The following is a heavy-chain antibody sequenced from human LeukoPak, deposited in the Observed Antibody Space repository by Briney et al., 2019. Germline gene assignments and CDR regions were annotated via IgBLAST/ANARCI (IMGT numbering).Heavy chain of an antibody. CDR3: ARDSGSGNNDY. CDR2: ISAGNGNT. Sequence: ASVNVSCKASGYTFTSYAIHWVRQAPGQRLEWMGWISAGNGNTKYSQNIQGRVTFISNTSATTAFMELSSLRSEDAAVYYCARDSGSGNNDYWGQGTLVTVSS. J-gene: IGHJ4*02. D-gene: IGHD1-26*01. V-gene: IGHV1-3*01. CDR1: GYTFTSYA.